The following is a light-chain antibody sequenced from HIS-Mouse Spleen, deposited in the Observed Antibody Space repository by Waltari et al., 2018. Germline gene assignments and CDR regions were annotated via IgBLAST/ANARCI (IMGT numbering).Light chain of an antibody. CDR2: RNN. Sequence: QSVLTQPPSASGTPGQRVTISCSGSSSNIGSNYVYWYQQLPGTAPKLLIYRNNQRPSGVPARFSGSKSGTSASLAISGLRSEDEADYYCSSYAGSNNLVFGGGTKLTVL. J-gene: IGLJ2*01. V-gene: IGLV1-47*01. CDR1: SSNIGSNY. CDR3: SSYAGSNNLV.